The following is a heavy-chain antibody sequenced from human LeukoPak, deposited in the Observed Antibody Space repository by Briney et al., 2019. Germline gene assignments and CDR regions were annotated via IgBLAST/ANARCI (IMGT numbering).Heavy chain of an antibody. CDR3: AKASPKYYYDSSGYYFNWFDP. Sequence: GGSLRLSCAASGFTFSSYSMNWVRQAPGKGLEWVAVISYDGSNKYYADSVKGRFTISRDNSKNTLYLQMNSLRAEDTAVYYCAKASPKYYYDSSGYYFNWFDPWGQGTLVTVSS. CDR2: ISYDGSNK. V-gene: IGHV3-30*18. D-gene: IGHD3-22*01. J-gene: IGHJ5*02. CDR1: GFTFSSYS.